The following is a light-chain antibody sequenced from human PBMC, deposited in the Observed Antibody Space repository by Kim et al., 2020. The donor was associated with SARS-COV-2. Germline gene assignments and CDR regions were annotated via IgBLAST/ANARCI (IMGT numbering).Light chain of an antibody. CDR3: QVWDSTSDHPV. J-gene: IGLJ3*02. Sequence: SYELTQTPPVSVAPGKTARMTCGGNNIGSKSVHWYQQKPGQPPVLVMYYDSDRPSGIPERFSGSNSGNTATLTISRVEAGDEYNYYCQVWDSTSDHPVFGGGTQLTVL. CDR2: YDS. CDR1: NIGSKS. V-gene: IGLV3-21*04.